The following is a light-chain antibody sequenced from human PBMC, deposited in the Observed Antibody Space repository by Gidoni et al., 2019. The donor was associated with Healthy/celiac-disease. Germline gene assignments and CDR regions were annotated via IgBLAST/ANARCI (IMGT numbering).Light chain of an antibody. CDR1: SSDVGSYNL. Sequence: QSALTQPASVSGSPGQSITISCTGTSSDVGSYNLVSWYQKHPGKAPNLMLYEVSKRPSGVSNRFSGSKSGNTSSLTISGLQAEDEADYYCCSYAGSSTFVFGTGTKVTVL. J-gene: IGLJ1*01. V-gene: IGLV2-23*02. CDR3: CSYAGSSTFV. CDR2: EVS.